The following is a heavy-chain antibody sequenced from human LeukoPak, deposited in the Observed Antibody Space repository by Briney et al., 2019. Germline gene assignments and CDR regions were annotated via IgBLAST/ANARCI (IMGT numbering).Heavy chain of an antibody. V-gene: IGHV3-23*01. CDR2: ISGSGGTK. CDR3: AKDRGGDFYDAFDI. Sequence: GGSLRLSCAASGFTFSSYALSWVRQAPGKGLEWVSGISGSGGTKYYADSVKGRFTISRDNSKNILYLQMNSLRAEDTAIYYCAKDRGGDFYDAFDIWGQGTLVTVSS. J-gene: IGHJ3*02. CDR1: GFTFSSYA. D-gene: IGHD2-21*01.